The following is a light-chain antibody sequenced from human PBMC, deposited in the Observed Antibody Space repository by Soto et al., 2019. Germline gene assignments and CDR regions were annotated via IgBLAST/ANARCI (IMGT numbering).Light chain of an antibody. CDR3: QRYATSPPFP. Sequence: EIVLTQSPGTLSLSPGEGVTLSCRASQSVSSLAWYQRKPGQAPRLLIYGASTRATCIPDRFSGSGSGTDFTLTISRLEPEDFAVYYCQRYATSPPFPFGRGTRLEI. J-gene: IGKJ5*01. V-gene: IGKV3-20*01. CDR2: GAS. CDR1: QSVSS.